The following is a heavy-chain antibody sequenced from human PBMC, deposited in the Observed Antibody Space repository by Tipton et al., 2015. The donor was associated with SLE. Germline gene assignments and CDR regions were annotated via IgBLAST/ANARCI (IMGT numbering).Heavy chain of an antibody. CDR1: GGSFSGYY. J-gene: IGHJ4*02. CDR2: INHSGST. D-gene: IGHD3-16*01. CDR3: ARDGFGGVPNY. Sequence: LRLSCAVYGGSFSGYYWSWIRQPPGKGLEWIGEINHSGSTTYNPSLKSRVTISVDTSKNQFSLKLSSVTAADTAVYYCARDGFGGVPNYWGQGPLVTVSS. V-gene: IGHV4-34*01.